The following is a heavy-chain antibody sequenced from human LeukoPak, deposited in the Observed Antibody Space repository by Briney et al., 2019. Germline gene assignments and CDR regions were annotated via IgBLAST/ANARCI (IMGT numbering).Heavy chain of an antibody. Sequence: SETLSLTCAVYGGSFSGYYWSWIRQPPGKGLEWIGEINHSGSTNYNPSLKSRVTISVDTSKNQFSLKLSSVTAADTAVYYCAKPLGGNDSWGQGTLVTVSS. CDR3: AKPLGGNDS. CDR2: INHSGST. V-gene: IGHV4-34*01. CDR1: GGSFSGYY. D-gene: IGHD5-12*01. J-gene: IGHJ5*02.